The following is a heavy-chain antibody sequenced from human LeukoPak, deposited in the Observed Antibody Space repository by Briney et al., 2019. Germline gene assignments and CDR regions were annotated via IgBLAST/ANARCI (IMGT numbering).Heavy chain of an antibody. Sequence: GGSLRLSCAASGFTFSSYAMSWVRQAPGKGLEWVSAISDSGETTYYADSVKGRFTISRDSSKNTLYLQMNSLRAEDTAIYSCAKDRRTISAFDMWGQGTMVTVSS. CDR2: ISDSGETT. J-gene: IGHJ3*02. D-gene: IGHD3-3*01. CDR1: GFTFSSYA. V-gene: IGHV3-23*01. CDR3: AKDRRTISAFDM.